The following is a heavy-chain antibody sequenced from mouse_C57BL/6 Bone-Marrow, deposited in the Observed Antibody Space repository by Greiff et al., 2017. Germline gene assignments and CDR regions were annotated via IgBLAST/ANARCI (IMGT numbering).Heavy chain of an antibody. D-gene: IGHD2-2*01. CDR3: ARYPGYDDDDY. CDR2: IDPSDSTN. CDR1: GYTFTSYW. J-gene: IGHJ2*01. Sequence: QVQLQQPGAELVKPGASVKLSCKASGYTFTSYWMQWVKQRPGQGLEWIGEIDPSDSTNTYNQKLTGKATLTVDTSSSTAYMQLSSLTSEDSAVYYCARYPGYDDDDYWGQGTTLTVSS. V-gene: IGHV1-50*01.